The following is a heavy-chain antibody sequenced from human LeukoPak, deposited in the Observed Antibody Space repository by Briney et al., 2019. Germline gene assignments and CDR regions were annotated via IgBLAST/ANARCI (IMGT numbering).Heavy chain of an antibody. Sequence: SETLSLTCTVSDGSIDTYYWSWLRQPPGKGLEWIGYIYHTEKTDYNPSLKSRVTISLDTSKNQFSLKLRSVTAADTAVFYCARGGNVNDFWSGYYGIGTLDIWGQGIMVTVSS. CDR1: DGSIDTYY. D-gene: IGHD3-3*01. CDR2: IYHTEKT. CDR3: ARGGNVNDFWSGYYGIGTLDI. V-gene: IGHV4-59*01. J-gene: IGHJ3*02.